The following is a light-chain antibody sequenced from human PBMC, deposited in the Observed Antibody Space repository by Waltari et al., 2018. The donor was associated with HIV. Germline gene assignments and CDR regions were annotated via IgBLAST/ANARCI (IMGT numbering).Light chain of an antibody. J-gene: IGKJ1*01. CDR1: QSVLYSSNNKND. Sequence: DIVMTQSPDSLAVSLGERATINCKSSQSVLYSSNNKNDLAWYQQKPGQSPKLLSYWASTRESGVPDRCSGSGSGTDFTLTISSLQAEDVAVYYCLQYYSTPRTFGQGTKVEIK. V-gene: IGKV4-1*01. CDR2: WAS. CDR3: LQYYSTPRT.